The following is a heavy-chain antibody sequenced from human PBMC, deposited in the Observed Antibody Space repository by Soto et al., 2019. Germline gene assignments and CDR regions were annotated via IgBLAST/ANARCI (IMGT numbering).Heavy chain of an antibody. D-gene: IGHD3-9*01. CDR1: GFTFSSNS. CDR3: TRDLLAGQELVIPWFEP. J-gene: IGHJ5*02. CDR2: ITSKTGQT. V-gene: IGHV3-21*06. Sequence: GGSLRLSCAASGFTFSSNSWSWVRQAPGTGLEWISSITSKTGQTYYRESVKGRFTISRDNTKNSLYLEMNSLGAEDTAVYYCTRDLLAGQELVIPWFEPWGQGTLVTAPQ.